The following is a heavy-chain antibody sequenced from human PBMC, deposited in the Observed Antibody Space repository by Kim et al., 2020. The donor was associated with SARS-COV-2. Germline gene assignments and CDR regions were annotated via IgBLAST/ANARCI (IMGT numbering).Heavy chain of an antibody. V-gene: IGHV3-11*04. J-gene: IGHJ3*02. Sequence: KGRFTISRNKAKNSLYLEMNGVRAEDTAVYYCARVGSGGSYGDAFDIWGQGTMVTVSS. D-gene: IGHD3-10*01. CDR3: ARVGSGGSYGDAFDI.